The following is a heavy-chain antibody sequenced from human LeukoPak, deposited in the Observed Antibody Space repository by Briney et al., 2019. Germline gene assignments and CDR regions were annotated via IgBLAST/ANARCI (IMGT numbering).Heavy chain of an antibody. V-gene: IGHV3-21*01. Sequence: GGSLRLSCAASGFTVSSNYMSWVRQAPGKGLEWVSSISSSSSYIYYADSVKGRFTISRDNAKNSLYLQMNSLRAEDTAVYYCARGFVTMVRGGAPYYMDVWGKGTTVTISS. CDR1: GFTVSSNY. CDR3: ARGFVTMVRGGAPYYMDV. J-gene: IGHJ6*03. CDR2: ISSSSSYI. D-gene: IGHD3-10*01.